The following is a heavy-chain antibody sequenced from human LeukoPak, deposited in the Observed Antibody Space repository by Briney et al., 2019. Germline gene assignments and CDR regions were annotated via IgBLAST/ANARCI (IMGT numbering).Heavy chain of an antibody. Sequence: PGGSLRLSCAASGFTFDDYTMHWVRQAPGKGLEWVSLIRWDGGSTYYADSVKGRFTISRDNSKNTLYLQMNNLRAEDTAVYYCAKSQSHFVVVVAAITPEYWGQGTLVTVSS. D-gene: IGHD2-15*01. V-gene: IGHV3-43*01. J-gene: IGHJ4*02. CDR2: IRWDGGST. CDR3: AKSQSHFVVVVAAITPEY. CDR1: GFTFDDYT.